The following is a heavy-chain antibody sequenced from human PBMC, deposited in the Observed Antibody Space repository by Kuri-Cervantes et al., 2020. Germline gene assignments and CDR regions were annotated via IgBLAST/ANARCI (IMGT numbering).Heavy chain of an antibody. CDR3: AKDDFQWWFDS. Sequence: GESLKISCAASGFTFSSYAMSWVRQAPGKGLEWVSAISGSGGSTYYADSVKGRFTISRDNSKNTLYLQMNSLRAEDTAVYYCAKDDFQWWFDSWGQGTLVTVSS. D-gene: IGHD3/OR15-3a*01. CDR1: GFTFSSYA. CDR2: ISGSGGST. V-gene: IGHV3-23*01. J-gene: IGHJ5*01.